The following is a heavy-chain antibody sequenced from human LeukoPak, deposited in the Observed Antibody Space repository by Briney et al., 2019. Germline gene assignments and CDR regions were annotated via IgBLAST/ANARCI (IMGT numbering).Heavy chain of an antibody. J-gene: IGHJ4*02. V-gene: IGHV3-53*01. D-gene: IGHD3-9*01. Sequence: GGSLRLSCAASGFTVSSNYMSWVRQAPGKGLEWVSVIYSGGSTYYADSVKGRFTISRDSSKNTLYLQMSSLRAEDTAVYYCARSYDILTYYFDYWGQGTLVTVSS. CDR3: ARSYDILTYYFDY. CDR2: IYSGGST. CDR1: GFTVSSNY.